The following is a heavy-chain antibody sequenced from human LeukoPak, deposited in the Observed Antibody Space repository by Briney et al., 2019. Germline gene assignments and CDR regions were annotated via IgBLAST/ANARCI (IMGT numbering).Heavy chain of an antibody. V-gene: IGHV4-34*01. Sequence: PSETLSLTCAVYGGSFSGYYWSWIRQPPGKGLEWIGEINHSGSTNYNPSLKSRVTISVDTSKNQFSLKLSSVTAADTAVYYCARYTDCSSTSCYWFWFDPWGQGTLVTVSS. CDR1: GGSFSGYY. CDR3: ARYTDCSSTSCYWFWFDP. J-gene: IGHJ5*02. CDR2: INHSGST. D-gene: IGHD2-2*01.